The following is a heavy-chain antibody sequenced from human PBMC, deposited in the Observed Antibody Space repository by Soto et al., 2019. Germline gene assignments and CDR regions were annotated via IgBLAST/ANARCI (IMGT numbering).Heavy chain of an antibody. CDR3: ARDDLPIYYYGMDV. J-gene: IGHJ6*02. CDR2: INPNSGGT. Sequence: ASVKVSCKASGYIFTGYHMHWVRQAPGQGLEWMGWINPNSGGTKYAQKFQGRVTMTRDTSISTAYMELSSLRSDDTAVYYCARDDLPIYYYGMDVWGQGTTVTVSS. CDR1: GYIFTGYH. V-gene: IGHV1-2*02.